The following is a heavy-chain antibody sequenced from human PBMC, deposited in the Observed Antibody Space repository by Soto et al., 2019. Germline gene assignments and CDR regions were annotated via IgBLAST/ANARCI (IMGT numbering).Heavy chain of an antibody. V-gene: IGHV1-18*01. J-gene: IGHJ6*02. CDR1: GYTFTSYG. D-gene: IGHD2-8*01. CDR2: ISAYNGNT. Sequence: ASVKVSCKASGYTFTSYGISWVRQAPGQGLEWMGWISAYNGNTNYAQKLQGRVTMTTDTSTSTAYMELRSLRSDDTAVYYCARDKLMDYYYYGMDVWGQGTTVTVSS. CDR3: ARDKLMDYYYYGMDV.